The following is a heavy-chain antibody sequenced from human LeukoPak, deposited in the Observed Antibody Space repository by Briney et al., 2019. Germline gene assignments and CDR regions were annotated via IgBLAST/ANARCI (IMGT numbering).Heavy chain of an antibody. CDR2: ISGSGGNT. J-gene: IGHJ4*02. Sequence: GGSLRLSCGVAGIIFSNYGMLWVRQAPGKGLEWVSAISGSGGNTYYADSVKGRFTISRDNSKNTLYLQMNSLRAEDTAVYYCAKGTLPRKFDYWGQGTLVTVSS. CDR3: AKGTLPRKFDY. V-gene: IGHV3-23*01. D-gene: IGHD1-26*01. CDR1: GIIFSNYG.